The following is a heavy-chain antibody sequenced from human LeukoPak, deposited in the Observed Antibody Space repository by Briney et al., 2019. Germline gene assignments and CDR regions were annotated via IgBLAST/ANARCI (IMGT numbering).Heavy chain of an antibody. J-gene: IGHJ4*02. V-gene: IGHV3-7*01. CDR3: ARSPYTSGWYGVGY. Sequence: GGSLRLACVASGVAIRNSWMSWVRQAPGKGLEWVANTKQDGSEKYYVDSVKGRFTISRDNAKNSLYLQLNSLRAEDTAVYYCARSPYTSGWYGVGYWGQGALVTVSS. CDR2: TKQDGSEK. CDR1: GVAIRNSW. D-gene: IGHD6-19*01.